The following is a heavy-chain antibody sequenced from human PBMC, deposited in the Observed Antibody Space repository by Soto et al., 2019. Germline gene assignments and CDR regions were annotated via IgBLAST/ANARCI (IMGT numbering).Heavy chain of an antibody. CDR2: IYHSGST. V-gene: IGHV4-4*02. CDR1: GGSISSSYW. J-gene: IGHJ3*02. CDR3: ARRRITMIVVVFDAFDI. Sequence: QVQLQESGPGLVKPSGTLSLTCAVSGGSISSSYWWSWVRQPPGKGLEWIGEIYHSGSTNYNPSLKIRLPISVDKSKNQFSLKLSSVTAADTAVYYCARRRITMIVVVFDAFDIWGQGTMVTVSS. D-gene: IGHD3-22*01.